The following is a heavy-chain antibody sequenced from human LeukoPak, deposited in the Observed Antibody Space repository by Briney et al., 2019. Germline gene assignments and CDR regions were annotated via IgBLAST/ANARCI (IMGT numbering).Heavy chain of an antibody. CDR3: ARDQTYSGSGIYTYFDY. D-gene: IGHD3-10*01. Sequence: SQTLSLTCTVSGGSISSGSYYWSWIRQPAGKGLEWIGRIYTSGSTNYNPSLKSRVTISVDTSKNHFSLKLSSVTAADTAVYYCARDQTYSGSGIYTYFDYWGQGILVTVST. V-gene: IGHV4-61*02. CDR2: IYTSGST. J-gene: IGHJ4*02. CDR1: GGSISSGSYY.